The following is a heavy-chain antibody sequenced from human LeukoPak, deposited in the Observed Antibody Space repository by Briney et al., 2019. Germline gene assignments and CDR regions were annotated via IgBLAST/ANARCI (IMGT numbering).Heavy chain of an antibody. CDR2: ISGNGGST. J-gene: IGHJ4*02. CDR3: AKELPFSVVTTPLFDY. V-gene: IGHV3-23*01. Sequence: PGGSLRLSCATSQFNFNKFGMTWVRQAPGKGLEWVSSISGNGGSTQYADSVQGRFAISRDNSKNTLYLQMNSLRAEDTAVYYCAKELPFSVVTTPLFDYWGQGTVVAVSS. CDR1: QFNFNKFG. D-gene: IGHD4-23*01.